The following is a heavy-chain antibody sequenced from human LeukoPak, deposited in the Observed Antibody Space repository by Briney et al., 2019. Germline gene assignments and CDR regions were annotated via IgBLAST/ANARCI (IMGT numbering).Heavy chain of an antibody. Sequence: GGSLRLSCAASGFTFSSYSMNWVRQAPGKGLEWVSSISSSSSYIYYADSVKGRFTISRDNAKNSLYLQMNSLRAEDTAVYYCAKNGDYLFLCDYWGQGTLVTVSS. CDR2: ISSSSSYI. V-gene: IGHV3-21*04. J-gene: IGHJ4*02. D-gene: IGHD4-17*01. CDR1: GFTFSSYS. CDR3: AKNGDYLFLCDY.